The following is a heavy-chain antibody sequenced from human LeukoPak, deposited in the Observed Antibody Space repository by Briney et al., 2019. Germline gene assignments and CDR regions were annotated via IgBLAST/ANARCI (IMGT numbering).Heavy chain of an antibody. CDR1: GFTVSSNY. CDR2: IYSGGST. Sequence: GGSLRLSCAASGFTVSSNYMSWVRQAPGKGLEWVSVIYSGGSTYYADSVKGRFTISRDNSKNTLYLQMNSLRAEDTAVYYCARGEMATTSPYYFDYWGQGTLVTVSS. CDR3: ARGEMATTSPYYFDY. J-gene: IGHJ4*02. V-gene: IGHV3-66*01. D-gene: IGHD5-24*01.